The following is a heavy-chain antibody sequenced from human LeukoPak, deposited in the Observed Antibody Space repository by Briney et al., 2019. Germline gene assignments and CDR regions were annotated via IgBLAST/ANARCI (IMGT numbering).Heavy chain of an antibody. V-gene: IGHV3-23*01. Sequence: GGSLRLSCVASGFMFNIYDMNWVRQAPGKGLEWVSGVSGDGSNTYYADSVKGRFTISRDNSRNTLYLQMNSLRAEDTAVYYCARGVNIAHPYHFDYWGQGTLVTVSS. CDR3: ARGVNIAHPYHFDY. D-gene: IGHD2-21*01. J-gene: IGHJ4*02. CDR1: GFMFNIYD. CDR2: VSGDGSNT.